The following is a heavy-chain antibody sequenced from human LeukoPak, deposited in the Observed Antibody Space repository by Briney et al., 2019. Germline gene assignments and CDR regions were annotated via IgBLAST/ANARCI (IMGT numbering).Heavy chain of an antibody. D-gene: IGHD1-7*01. CDR3: TTAAETGTWAFDI. V-gene: IGHV3-15*01. Sequence: GGSLTLSCVASGLTFSNAWMSWVRQAPGKGLEWVGRIKSKTDGETTDYAAPVKDRFTISRDDSKNTLYLQMNSLKTEDTAVYYCTTAAETGTWAFDIWGQGTMVTVSS. CDR2: IKSKTDGETT. J-gene: IGHJ3*02. CDR1: GLTFSNAW.